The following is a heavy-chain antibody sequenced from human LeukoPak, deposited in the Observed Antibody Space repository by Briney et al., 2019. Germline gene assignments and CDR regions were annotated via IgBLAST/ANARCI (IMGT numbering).Heavy chain of an antibody. CDR3: ARERCTSTRCYVDY. D-gene: IGHD2-2*01. CDR1: GFTFSSYG. Sequence: GRSLRLSCAASGFTFSSYGMHWVRQAPGKGLEWVAVIWYDGSNKYYADSVKGRFTISRDNSKNTLYLQMNSLRAEDTAVYYCARERCTSTRCYVDYWGQGTLVTVSS. CDR2: IWYDGSNK. V-gene: IGHV3-33*01. J-gene: IGHJ4*02.